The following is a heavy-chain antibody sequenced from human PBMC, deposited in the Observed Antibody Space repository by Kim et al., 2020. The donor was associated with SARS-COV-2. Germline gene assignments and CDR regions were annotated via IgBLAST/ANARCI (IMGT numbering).Heavy chain of an antibody. CDR3: AGGEYYYDSSGYYGFDY. CDR1: GDSVSSNSAA. Sequence: SQTLSLTCAISGDSVSSNSAAWNWIRQSPSRGLEWLGRTYYRSKWYNDYAVSVKSRITINPDTSKNQFSLQLNSVTPEDTAVYYCAGGEYYYDSSGYYGFDYWGQGTLVTVSS. CDR2: TYYRSKWYN. V-gene: IGHV6-1*01. D-gene: IGHD3-22*01. J-gene: IGHJ4*02.